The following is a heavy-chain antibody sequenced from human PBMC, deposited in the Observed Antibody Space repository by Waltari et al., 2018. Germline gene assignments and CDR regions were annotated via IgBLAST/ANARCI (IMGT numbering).Heavy chain of an antibody. V-gene: IGHV1-2*06. Sequence: QVQLVQSGAEVKKPGASVKGACKTAGYTFTGYYMHWVRQAPGQGLEWMGLINPNSGGTNYAQKFQGRVTMTRDTSISTAYMELSRLRSDDTAVYYCARIAVSDPGDYWGQGTLVTVSS. CDR2: INPNSGGT. J-gene: IGHJ4*02. CDR3: ARIAVSDPGDY. D-gene: IGHD6-19*01. CDR1: GYTFTGYY.